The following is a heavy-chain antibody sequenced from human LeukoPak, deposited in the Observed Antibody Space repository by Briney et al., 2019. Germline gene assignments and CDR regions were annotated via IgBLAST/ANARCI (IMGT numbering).Heavy chain of an antibody. D-gene: IGHD2-15*01. Sequence: ASVKVSCKASGYTFTSYGISWVRQAPGQGLEWMGWISAYNGNTNYAQKLQGRVTMTTDTSTSTAYMELRSLGSDDTAVYYCASLYCSGGSCYLGFDYWGQGTLVTVSS. CDR1: GYTFTSYG. J-gene: IGHJ4*02. V-gene: IGHV1-18*01. CDR3: ASLYCSGGSCYLGFDY. CDR2: ISAYNGNT.